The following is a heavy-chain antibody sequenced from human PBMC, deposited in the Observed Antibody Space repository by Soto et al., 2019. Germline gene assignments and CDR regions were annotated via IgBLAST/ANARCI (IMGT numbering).Heavy chain of an antibody. D-gene: IGHD1-26*01. Sequence: GASVKVSCKASGYSFINVDISWVRQAAGQGPEWLGWMNPGSGKTGYTSKFQGRVAMTRDASTATSHLYLTSLTSDDTAVYYCARMASPGTLNWFDPGGPGTLVTVSS. CDR2: MNPGSGKT. CDR1: GYSFINVD. CDR3: ARMASPGTLNWFDP. J-gene: IGHJ5*02. V-gene: IGHV1-8*02.